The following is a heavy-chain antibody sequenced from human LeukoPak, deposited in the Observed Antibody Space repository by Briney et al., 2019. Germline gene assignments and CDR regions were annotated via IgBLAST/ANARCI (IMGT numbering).Heavy chain of an antibody. CDR3: ARNVRPKSLWIQLWLPFTPHYYFDY. D-gene: IGHD5-18*01. CDR2: ISAYNGNT. CDR1: GYTFTSYG. Sequence: ASVKVSCKASGYTFTSYGISWARQAPGQGLEWMGWISAYNGNTNYAQKLQGRVTMTTDTSTSTAYMELRSLRSDDTAVYYCARNVRPKSLWIQLWLPFTPHYYFDYWGQGTLVTVSS. V-gene: IGHV1-18*01. J-gene: IGHJ4*02.